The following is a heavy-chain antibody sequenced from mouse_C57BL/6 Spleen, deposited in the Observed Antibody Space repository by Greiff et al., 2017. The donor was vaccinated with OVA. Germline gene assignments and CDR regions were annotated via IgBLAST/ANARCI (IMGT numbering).Heavy chain of an antibody. CDR1: GFSFNTYA. CDR3: VRHQDYEDYFDY. J-gene: IGHJ2*01. D-gene: IGHD2-4*01. CDR2: IRSKSNNYAT. Sequence: EVKLQESGGGLVQPKGSLKLSCAASGFSFNTYAMNWVRQAPGKGLEWVARIRSKSNNYATYYADSVKDRFTISRDDSESMLYLQMNNLKTEDTAMYYCVRHQDYEDYFDYWGQGTTLTVSS. V-gene: IGHV10-1*01.